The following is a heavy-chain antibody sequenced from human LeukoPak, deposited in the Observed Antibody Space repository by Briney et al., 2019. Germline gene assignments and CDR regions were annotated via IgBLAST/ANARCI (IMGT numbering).Heavy chain of an antibody. D-gene: IGHD6-19*01. V-gene: IGHV3-23*01. J-gene: IGHJ4*02. CDR2: ISGSGGST. Sequence: GGSLRLSCAASGFTFSSYWMPWVRQAPGEVLEWVSAISGSGGSTYYADSVKGRFTISRDNSTNTLYLQMNSLRAEDTAVYYGAKSGGGYSSGWTPHYFDYWGQGTLVTVSS. CDR1: GFTFSSYW. CDR3: AKSGGGYSSGWTPHYFDY.